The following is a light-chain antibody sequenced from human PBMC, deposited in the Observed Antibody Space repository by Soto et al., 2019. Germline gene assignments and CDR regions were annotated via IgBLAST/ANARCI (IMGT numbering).Light chain of an antibody. Sequence: DIQMTQSPSAMSASVGDRVTITCRASHGIHKYLAWFQQKPGKVPKRLIYGASKLQSGVPSRFSGSGSGTEFTLTISSLQPEDFATYYCLQHNFYPPTFGQGTRLE. J-gene: IGKJ5*01. CDR3: LQHNFYPPT. CDR1: HGIHKY. CDR2: GAS. V-gene: IGKV1-17*03.